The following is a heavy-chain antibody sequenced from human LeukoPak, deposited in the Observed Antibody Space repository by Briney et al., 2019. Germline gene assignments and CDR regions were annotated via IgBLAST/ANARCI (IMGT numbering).Heavy chain of an antibody. V-gene: IGHV3-7*01. D-gene: IGHD6-6*01. CDR2: IKQDGSDK. Sequence: GGSLRLSCAASGFTFSSYYMNWVRQAPGKGLEWVASIKQDGSDKYYVDSVKGRFTISRDNAKNSLYLQMNSLRAEDTAVYYCARGVGSSSGLCFGGQGTLVTVSS. J-gene: IGHJ4*02. CDR3: ARGVGSSSGLCF. CDR1: GFTFSSYY.